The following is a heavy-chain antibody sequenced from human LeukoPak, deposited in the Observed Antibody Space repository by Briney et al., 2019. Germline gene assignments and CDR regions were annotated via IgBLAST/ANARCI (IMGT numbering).Heavy chain of an antibody. V-gene: IGHV3-30-3*01. CDR1: EFTFSSYW. CDR3: ARGLYYYDSSGYYYRAEYFQH. CDR2: ISYDGSNK. J-gene: IGHJ1*01. D-gene: IGHD3-22*01. Sequence: GGSLRLSCAASEFTFSSYWMSWVRQAPGKGLEWVAVISYDGSNKYYADSVKGRFTISRDNSKNTLYLQMNSLRAEDTAVYYCARGLYYYDSSGYYYRAEYFQHWGQGTLVTVSS.